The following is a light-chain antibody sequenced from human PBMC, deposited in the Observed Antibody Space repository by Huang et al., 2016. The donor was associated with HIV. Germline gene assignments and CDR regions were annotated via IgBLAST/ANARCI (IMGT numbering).Light chain of an antibody. J-gene: IGKJ5*01. V-gene: IGKV3-11*01. Sequence: EVVLTQSPGTLSLSPGERATLSCRARHYVGTYLAWYQQKPGQPPRLLIYDASNRATCIPARFSGSGSGTDFTLTISSVEPEDFAVYYCQQRDNWPPITFGQGTRLEIK. CDR3: QQRDNWPPIT. CDR2: DAS. CDR1: HYVGTY.